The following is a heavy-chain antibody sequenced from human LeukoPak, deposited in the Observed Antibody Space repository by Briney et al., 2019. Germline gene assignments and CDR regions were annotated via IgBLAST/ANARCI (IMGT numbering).Heavy chain of an antibody. CDR1: GYTFTSYG. CDR3: ARDWGGFWSGYIYYYGMDV. Sequence: ASVKVSCKASGYTFTSYGISWVRQAPGQGLEWMGWISAYNGNTNYAQKLQGRVTMTTDTSTSTAYMELRSLRSDDTAVYYCARDWGGFWSGYIYYYGMDVWGQGTTVTVSS. D-gene: IGHD3-3*01. V-gene: IGHV1-18*01. J-gene: IGHJ6*02. CDR2: ISAYNGNT.